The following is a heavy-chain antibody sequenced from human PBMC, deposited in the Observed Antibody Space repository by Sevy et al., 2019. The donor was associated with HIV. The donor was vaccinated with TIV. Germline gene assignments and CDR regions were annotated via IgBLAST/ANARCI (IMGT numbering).Heavy chain of an antibody. CDR3: ARDGDFNDRSAKRDFDY. J-gene: IGHJ4*02. D-gene: IGHD3-22*01. Sequence: GGSLRLSCAASGFTFSNYGMHWVRQAPGKGLEWVAVIWNDGSNKYDADSVKGRFTISRDNSKNTLYLQMNSLRVEDTAVYFCARDGDFNDRSAKRDFDYWGQGTLVTVSS. V-gene: IGHV3-33*01. CDR2: IWNDGSNK. CDR1: GFTFSNYG.